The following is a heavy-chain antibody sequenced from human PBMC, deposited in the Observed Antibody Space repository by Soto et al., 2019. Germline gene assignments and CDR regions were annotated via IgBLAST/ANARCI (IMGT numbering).Heavy chain of an antibody. Sequence: SVKVSCKASGGTFSSYAISWVRQAPGQGLEWMGGIIPIFGTANYAQKFQGRVTITADESTSTAYMELSSLRSEDTAVYYCARVAVNNGGIRFLEWLYPASYYYGMDVWGQGTTVTVSS. D-gene: IGHD3-3*01. J-gene: IGHJ6*02. CDR3: ARVAVNNGGIRFLEWLYPASYYYGMDV. CDR1: GGTFSSYA. CDR2: IIPIFGTA. V-gene: IGHV1-69*13.